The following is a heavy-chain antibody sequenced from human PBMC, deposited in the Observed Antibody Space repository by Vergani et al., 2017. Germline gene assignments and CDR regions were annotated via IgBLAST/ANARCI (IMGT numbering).Heavy chain of an antibody. D-gene: IGHD6-13*01. CDR2: ITPLFGAA. CDR1: GGTFSSYA. CDR3: AIKGLAATGTQGWFDP. J-gene: IGHJ5*02. V-gene: IGHV1-69*06. Sequence: QVQLVQSGAEVKKPGSSVKVSCKASGGTFSSYATSWVRQAPGQGLEWMGGITPLFGAANYAQKSQGRVTVTADKSTSTAYMELSSLRSEDTAIYYCAIKGLAATGTQGWFDPWGQGTLVTVSS.